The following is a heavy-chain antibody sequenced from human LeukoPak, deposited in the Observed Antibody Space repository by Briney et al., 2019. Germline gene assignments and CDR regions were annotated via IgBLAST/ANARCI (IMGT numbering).Heavy chain of an antibody. D-gene: IGHD2-2*01. Sequence: GASVKVSCKASGYTFTSYGISWVRQAPGQGLEWMGWVSAYNGNTNYAQKLQGRVTMTTDTSTSTAYMELRSLRSDDTAVYYCARLGYRSSTSCYLDYWGQGTLVTVSS. V-gene: IGHV1-18*01. CDR3: ARLGYRSSTSCYLDY. CDR2: VSAYNGNT. CDR1: GYTFTSYG. J-gene: IGHJ4*02.